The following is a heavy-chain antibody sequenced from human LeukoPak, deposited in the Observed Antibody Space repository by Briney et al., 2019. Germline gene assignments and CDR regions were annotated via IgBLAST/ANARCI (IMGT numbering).Heavy chain of an antibody. J-gene: IGHJ3*02. Sequence: GGSLRLSCAASGFTFSSYSMNWVRQAPGKGLEWVSSISSSSSYIYYADSVKGRFTISRDNAKNSLYLQMNSLRAEDTAVYYCARSTSRIIRLPAMDAFDIWGQGTMVTVSS. V-gene: IGHV3-21*01. D-gene: IGHD1-26*01. CDR2: ISSSSSYI. CDR3: ARSTSRIIRLPAMDAFDI. CDR1: GFTFSSYS.